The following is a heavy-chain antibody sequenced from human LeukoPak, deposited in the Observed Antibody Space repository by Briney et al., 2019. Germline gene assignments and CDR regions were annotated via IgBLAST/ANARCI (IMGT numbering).Heavy chain of an antibody. D-gene: IGHD1-20*01. CDR3: TRHAGYNWKDAIDY. CDR1: GGTFRSYV. Sequence: ASVKVSCKASGGTFRSYVVSWVRQAPGQGLEWMGGIIPIFGASKYAQKFQGRATITTDESTSTAYMELSSLRSEDTAVYYCTRHAGYNWKDAIDYWGQGTLVTVSS. V-gene: IGHV1-69*05. CDR2: IIPIFGAS. J-gene: IGHJ4*02.